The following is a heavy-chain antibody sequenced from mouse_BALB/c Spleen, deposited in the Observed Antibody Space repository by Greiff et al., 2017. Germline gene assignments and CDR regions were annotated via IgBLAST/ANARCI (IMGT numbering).Heavy chain of an antibody. V-gene: IGHV2-6-7*01. CDR3: ARERGPYYGSSYAFAY. CDR2: IWGDGST. CDR1: GFSLTGYG. D-gene: IGHD1-1*01. Sequence: VQVVESGPGLVAPSQSLSITCTVSGFSLTGYGVNWVRQPPGKGLEWLGMIWGDGSTDYNSALKSRLSISKDNSKSQVFLKMNSLQTDDTARYYCARERGPYYGSSYAFAYWGQGTLVTVSA. J-gene: IGHJ3*01.